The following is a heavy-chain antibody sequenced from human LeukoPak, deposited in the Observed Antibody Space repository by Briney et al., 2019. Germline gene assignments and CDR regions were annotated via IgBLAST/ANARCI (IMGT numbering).Heavy chain of an antibody. CDR1: GYIFTSDG. CDR3: ARDPHLGCSGGSCYLPPVSYYDSSGYYSDY. CDR2: ISAYNGNT. V-gene: IGHV1-18*01. Sequence: SVKVSCKASGYIFTSDGISWVRRAPGQGLEWVGWISAYNGNTNYAQKLQGRVTMTTDTSTSTAYMELRSLRSDDTAVYYCARDPHLGCSGGSCYLPPVSYYDSSGYYSDYWGQGTLVTVSS. D-gene: IGHD2-15*01. J-gene: IGHJ4*02.